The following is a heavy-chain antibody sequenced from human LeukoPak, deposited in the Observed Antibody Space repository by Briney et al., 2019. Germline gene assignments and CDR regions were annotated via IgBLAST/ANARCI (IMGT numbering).Heavy chain of an antibody. CDR3: AKERGLIAPSGIGW. D-gene: IGHD1-1*01. CDR1: GFTFDNYA. V-gene: IGHV3-23*01. CDR2: ISGPAITT. J-gene: IGHJ4*02. Sequence: SGGSLRLSCAPSGFTFDNYAMTWVRQAPGKGLEWVSTISGPAITTHYAGSVKGRFSISRDNSANTLFLQMTSLRGEDTAVYFCAKERGLIAPSGIGWWGQGTLVTVSS.